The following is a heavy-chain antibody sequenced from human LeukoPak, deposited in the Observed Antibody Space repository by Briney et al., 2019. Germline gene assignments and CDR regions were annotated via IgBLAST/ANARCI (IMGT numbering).Heavy chain of an antibody. D-gene: IGHD3-3*01. CDR2: MYTTGNT. V-gene: IGHV4-59*08. Sequence: PSETLSLTCTVSGGSITTYYWSWVRQPPGKGLEWIGYMYTTGNTNYNPSLASRVTLSLDTSKNQFSLTLSSVTAADTAVYCCAKHDTLFGAAHFYMDVWGKGTTVTVSS. J-gene: IGHJ6*03. CDR3: AKHDTLFGAAHFYMDV. CDR1: GGSITTYY.